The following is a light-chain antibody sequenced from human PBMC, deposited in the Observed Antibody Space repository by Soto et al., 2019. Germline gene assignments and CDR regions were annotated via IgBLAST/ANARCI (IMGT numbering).Light chain of an antibody. CDR3: AAWDDSLSGHVV. CDR1: NSNIGSNT. J-gene: IGLJ2*01. V-gene: IGLV1-44*01. CDR2: NNN. Sequence: QSVLTQPPSASGTPGQRVTISCSGSNSNIGSNTVNWYQQLPGTAPKLLIYNNNRRPSGVPDRFSGSKSGTSASLAISGLQSEDEADYYCAAWDDSLSGHVVLGGGTKLTVL.